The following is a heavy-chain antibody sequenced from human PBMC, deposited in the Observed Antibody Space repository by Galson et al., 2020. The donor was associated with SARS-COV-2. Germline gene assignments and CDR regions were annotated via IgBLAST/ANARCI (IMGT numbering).Heavy chain of an antibody. CDR3: ARDGITVARGNGFDP. Sequence: ASVTVSCKASGYTLTRFGISWVRQAPGQGLEWMGAINPYNGKRNYAQKLQDRLIITTDASTSTAYMELRSRRSDDTAVYYCARDGITVARGNGFDPWGQGTLVSGSS. CDR1: GYTLTRFG. J-gene: IGHJ5*02. CDR2: INPYNGKR. D-gene: IGHD6-19*01. V-gene: IGHV1-18*04.